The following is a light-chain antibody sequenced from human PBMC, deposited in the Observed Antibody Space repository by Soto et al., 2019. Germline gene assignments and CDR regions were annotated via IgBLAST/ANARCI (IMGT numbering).Light chain of an antibody. Sequence: EIVMTQSPATLSVSPGERATLSCRASQSVSSNLAWYQQKPGQAPRLLIYGASTRATGIPARFSGSGSGTEFTLTISSLQSEDFAVYYCQQYHNWPQPWTSGQGPK. CDR1: QSVSSN. CDR2: GAS. J-gene: IGKJ1*01. CDR3: QQYHNWPQPWT. V-gene: IGKV3-15*01.